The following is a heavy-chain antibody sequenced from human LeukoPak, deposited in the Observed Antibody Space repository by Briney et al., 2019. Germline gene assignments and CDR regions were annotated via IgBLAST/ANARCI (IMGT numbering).Heavy chain of an antibody. CDR2: ISSSSSYI. CDR1: GFTFSSYS. CDR3: VRDTDSPHYDFWSGRIPGMDV. V-gene: IGHV3-21*01. D-gene: IGHD3-3*01. J-gene: IGHJ6*02. Sequence: GGSLRLSCAASGFTFSSYSMNWVRQAPGKGLEWVSSISSSSSYIYYADSVKGRFTISRDTAKNSLYLQMNSLRAEDTAVYYCVRDTDSPHYDFWSGRIPGMDVWGQGSTVTVSS.